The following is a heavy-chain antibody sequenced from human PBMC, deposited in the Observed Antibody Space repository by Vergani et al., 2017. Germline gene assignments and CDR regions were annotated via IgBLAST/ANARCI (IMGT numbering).Heavy chain of an antibody. V-gene: IGHV5-51*01. J-gene: IGHJ4*01. Sequence: EVQLVQSGAEVKKPGESLRISCTGSGYLFINYWIGWVRQMPGKGLEWMGIIYPADYETRYSPSFQGQVTISADKSITTAYLQWSGLKASDTAMYYCARLSRGYSGYAWGFDFWGHGTLVTVSS. D-gene: IGHD5-12*01. CDR3: ARLSRGYSGYAWGFDF. CDR2: IYPADYET. CDR1: GYLFINYW.